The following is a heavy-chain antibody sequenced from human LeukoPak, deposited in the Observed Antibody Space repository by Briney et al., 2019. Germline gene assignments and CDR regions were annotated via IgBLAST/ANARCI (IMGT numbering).Heavy chain of an antibody. CDR3: ARDSTYYYDSGSSGPHYFDN. J-gene: IGHJ4*02. Sequence: GRTLRLSCAASGFTFSNYAMHWVRQAPGKGLEWVSLISSGGTYEYYADSVKGRFTISRDNSKNTLYLQLNSLRAEDTAVYYCARDSTYYYDSGSSGPHYFDNWGQGTLVTVSS. D-gene: IGHD3-10*01. CDR2: ISSGGTYE. V-gene: IGHV3-30*01. CDR1: GFTFSNYA.